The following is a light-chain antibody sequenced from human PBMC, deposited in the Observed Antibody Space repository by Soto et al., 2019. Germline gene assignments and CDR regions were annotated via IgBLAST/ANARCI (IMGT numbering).Light chain of an antibody. CDR2: GAS. J-gene: IGKJ5*01. Sequence: EIVLTQSPATLSLSPGERATLSCRASQSFNSIYLAWYQQKPGQAPRLLIYGASSRATGIPDRFSGSGSGTEFTLTISSLQSEDFAVYYCQQFHNWPPITFGQGTRLEIK. CDR3: QQFHNWPPIT. V-gene: IGKV3D-15*01. CDR1: QSFNSIY.